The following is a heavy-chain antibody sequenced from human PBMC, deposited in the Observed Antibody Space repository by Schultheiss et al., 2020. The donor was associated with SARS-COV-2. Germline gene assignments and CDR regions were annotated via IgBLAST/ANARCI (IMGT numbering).Heavy chain of an antibody. CDR3: ARDEGNSSSWRWVLDYYYYGMDV. CDR2: ISDSGGNT. Sequence: GGSLRLSCAASGFTFSRYNMHWVRQAPGKGLEWVSAISDSGGNTYYADSVKGRFTVSRDNSRNILYLQMNSLRAEDTAVYYCARDEGNSSSWRWVLDYYYYGMDVWDQGTTVTVSS. J-gene: IGHJ6*02. V-gene: IGHV3-23*01. CDR1: GFTFSRYN. D-gene: IGHD6-13*01.